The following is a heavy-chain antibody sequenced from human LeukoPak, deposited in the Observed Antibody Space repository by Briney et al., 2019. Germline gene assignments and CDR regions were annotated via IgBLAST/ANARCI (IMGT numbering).Heavy chain of an antibody. Sequence: GGSLRLSCAASGVTVSSNYMSWVCQAPGQGLEWVSVIYSGGSTYYADSAKVRFTISIYNSKNTLYLQMNSLRAEDTAVYYCAKLGGAQLGSWFDPWGKGTLVTVSS. CDR2: IYSGGST. D-gene: IGHD6-6*01. CDR3: AKLGGAQLGSWFDP. CDR1: GVTVSSNY. J-gene: IGHJ5*02. V-gene: IGHV3-53*01.